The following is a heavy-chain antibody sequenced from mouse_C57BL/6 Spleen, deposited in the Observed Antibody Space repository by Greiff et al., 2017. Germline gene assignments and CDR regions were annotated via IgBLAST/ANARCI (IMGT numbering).Heavy chain of an antibody. CDR1: GYTFTSYW. CDR3: ASSAVAGFAY. Sequence: QVHVKQPGAELVKPGASVKLSCKASGYTFTSYWMHWVKQRPGQGLEWIGMIHPNSGSTNYNEKFKSKATLTVDKSSSTAYMQLCSLTSEDSAVYYCASSAVAGFAYWGQGTLVTVSA. D-gene: IGHD3-2*02. J-gene: IGHJ3*01. CDR2: IHPNSGST. V-gene: IGHV1-64*01.